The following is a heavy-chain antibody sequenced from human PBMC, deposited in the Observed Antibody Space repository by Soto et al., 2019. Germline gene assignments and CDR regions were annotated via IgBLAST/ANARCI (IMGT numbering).Heavy chain of an antibody. CDR3: AKGAMITFGGVIVGHGHLDY. V-gene: IGHV3-23*01. CDR1: GFTFSSYA. D-gene: IGHD3-16*02. Sequence: GGSLRLSCAASGFTFSSYAMSWVRQAPGKGLEWVSAISGSGGSTYYADSVKGRFTISRDNSKNTLYLQMNSLRAEDTAVYYCAKGAMITFGGVIVGHGHLDYWGQGTLVTVSS. J-gene: IGHJ4*02. CDR2: ISGSGGST.